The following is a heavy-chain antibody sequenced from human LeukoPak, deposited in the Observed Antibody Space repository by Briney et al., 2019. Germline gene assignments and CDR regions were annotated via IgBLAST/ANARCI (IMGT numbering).Heavy chain of an antibody. D-gene: IGHD6-19*01. CDR3: AKEVSSGSLDF. CDR2: IWSDGGNK. V-gene: IGHV3-33*06. CDR1: GFTFRTYG. J-gene: IGHJ4*02. Sequence: PGRSLRLSCAASGFTFRTYGMHWVRQAPGKGLEWVALIWSDGGNKYYADSVKGRFTISRDNSKNTLYLQMNSLRPDDTAAYYCAKEVSSGSLDFWGQGTLVTVSS.